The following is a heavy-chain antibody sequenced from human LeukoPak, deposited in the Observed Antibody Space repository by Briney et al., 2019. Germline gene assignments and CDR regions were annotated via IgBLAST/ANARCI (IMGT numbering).Heavy chain of an antibody. CDR1: GGTFSSYA. D-gene: IGHD3-10*01. J-gene: IGHJ4*02. CDR2: IIPIFGTA. CDR3: ATSSGGYIDY. Sequence: ASVEVSCKDSGGTFSSYAISWVRQAPGQGLEWMGGIIPIFGTANYAQKFQGRVTITTDESTSTAYMELSSLRSEDTAVYYCATSSGGYIDYWGQGTLVTVSS. V-gene: IGHV1-69*05.